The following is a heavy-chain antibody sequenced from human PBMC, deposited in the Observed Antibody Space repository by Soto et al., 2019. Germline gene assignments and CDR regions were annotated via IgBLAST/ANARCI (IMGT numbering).Heavy chain of an antibody. CDR3: ARDGPRSSSWREYRWFDP. D-gene: IGHD6-13*01. V-gene: IGHV1-69*13. CDR2: IIPIFGTA. CDR1: GGTFSSYS. Sequence: SVKVSCKASGGTFSSYSISWVQHAPGQGLEWMGGIIPIFGTANYAQKFQGRVTITADESTSTAYMELSSLRSEDTAVYYCARDGPRSSSWREYRWFDPWGQGTLVTVSS. J-gene: IGHJ5*02.